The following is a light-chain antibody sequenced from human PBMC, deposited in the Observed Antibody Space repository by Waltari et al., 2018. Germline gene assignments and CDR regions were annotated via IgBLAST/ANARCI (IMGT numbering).Light chain of an antibody. CDR2: KSN. CDR3: LLYIGGCIRV. J-gene: IGLJ3*02. V-gene: IGLV8-61*01. CDR1: STASY. Sequence: STASYASWYQQAPAQAPHTRINKSNTRSSGAPDPFSGSTSGNKAALTSTGAQADDESDYYWLLYIGGCIRVFGGGTKVNV.